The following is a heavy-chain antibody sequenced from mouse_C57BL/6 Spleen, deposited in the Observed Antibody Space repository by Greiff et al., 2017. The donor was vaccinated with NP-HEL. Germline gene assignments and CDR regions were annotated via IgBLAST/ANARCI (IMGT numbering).Heavy chain of an antibody. D-gene: IGHD2-4*01. Sequence: EVNVVESGGGLVQPGGSLSLSCAASGFTFTDYYMSWVRQPPGKALEWLGFIRNKANGYTTEYSASVKGRFTISRDNSQSILYLQMNALRAEDSATYYCARYTDYDYDVGWYFDVWGTGTTVTVSS. CDR2: IRNKANGYTT. V-gene: IGHV7-3*01. CDR3: ARYTDYDYDVGWYFDV. CDR1: GFTFTDYY. J-gene: IGHJ1*03.